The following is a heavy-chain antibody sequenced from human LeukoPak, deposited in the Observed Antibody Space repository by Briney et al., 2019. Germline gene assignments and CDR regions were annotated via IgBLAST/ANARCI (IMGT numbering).Heavy chain of an antibody. CDR3: ARVGRGDYVWGSYSFDY. Sequence: SETPSLTCTVSGDSISNYYWSWIRQPPGKGLEWIGYISYSGSTNYNTSLKSRVTISVDTSKNQFSLKVSSVTAADTAVYYYARVGRGDYVWGSYSFDYWGQGTLVTVSS. CDR1: GDSISNYY. D-gene: IGHD3-16*01. V-gene: IGHV4-59*01. CDR2: ISYSGST. J-gene: IGHJ4*02.